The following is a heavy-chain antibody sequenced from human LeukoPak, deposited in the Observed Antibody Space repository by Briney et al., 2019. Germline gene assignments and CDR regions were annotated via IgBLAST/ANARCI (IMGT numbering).Heavy chain of an antibody. J-gene: IGHJ5*02. CDR1: GGSISSYY. CDR3: AREGGDPRWLDP. D-gene: IGHD6-25*01. Sequence: SETLSLTCTVSGGSISSYYWTWIRQSAGKGLEWIGRINTSGSTNYNPSLRSRVTMSVDTSKNQFSLNLTSVTAADTAVYSCAREGGDPRWLDPWGQGTLVTVSS. V-gene: IGHV4-4*07. CDR2: INTSGST.